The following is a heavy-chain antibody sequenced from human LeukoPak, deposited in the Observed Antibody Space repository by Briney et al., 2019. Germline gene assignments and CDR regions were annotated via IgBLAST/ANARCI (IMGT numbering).Heavy chain of an antibody. CDR1: GFTSTSSA. CDR2: IVVGSGNT. V-gene: IGHV1-58*02. CDR3: AAVGSVARDY. Sequence: SVKVSCKASGFTSTSSAMQWVRQARGQRLEWIGWIVVGSGNTNYAQKFQERVTITRDMSTSTAYMELSSLRSEDTAVYYCAAVGSVARDYWGQGTLVTVSS. J-gene: IGHJ4*02. D-gene: IGHD3-10*01.